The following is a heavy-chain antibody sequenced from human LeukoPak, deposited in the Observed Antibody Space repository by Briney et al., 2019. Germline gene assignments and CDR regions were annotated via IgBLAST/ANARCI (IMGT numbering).Heavy chain of an antibody. D-gene: IGHD3-9*01. V-gene: IGHV1-2*02. CDR3: ARDRNRGERYFDWLPPTRYYYYYYMDV. Sequence: GASVKVSCKASGYTFTSYGISWVRQAPGQGLEWMGWINPNSGGTNYAQKFRGRVTMTRDTSISTAYMELSRLRSDDTAVYYCARDRNRGERYFDWLPPTRYYYYYYMDVWGKGTTVTISS. J-gene: IGHJ6*03. CDR2: INPNSGGT. CDR1: GYTFTSYG.